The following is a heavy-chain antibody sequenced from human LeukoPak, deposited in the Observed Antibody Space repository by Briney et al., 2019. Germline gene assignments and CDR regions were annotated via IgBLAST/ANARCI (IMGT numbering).Heavy chain of an antibody. CDR1: GFTFSSHW. CDR2: INSDGSTT. D-gene: IGHD3-10*01. J-gene: IGHJ6*02. V-gene: IGHV3-74*01. Sequence: GGSLRLSCAASGFTFSSHWMHWVRQAPGKGLVWVSRINSDGSTTTYADSVKGRFTISRDNANNTLYLQMNSLRAEDTAVYYCAKFEDGSGSFLPTSYYYYGMDVWGQGTTVTVSS. CDR3: AKFEDGSGSFLPTSYYYYGMDV.